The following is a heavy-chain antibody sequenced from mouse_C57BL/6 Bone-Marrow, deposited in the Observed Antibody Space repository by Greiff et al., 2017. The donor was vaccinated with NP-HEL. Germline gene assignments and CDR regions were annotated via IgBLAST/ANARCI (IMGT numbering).Heavy chain of an antibody. CDR1: GFSFNTYA. J-gene: IGHJ4*01. Sequence: EVQLVESGGGLVQPKGSLKLSCAASGFSFNTYAMNWVRQAPGKGLEWVARLRSKSNNYATYYADSVKDRFTISRDDSESMLYLQMNNLKTEDTAMYYCVRQIYYGSSPYYAMDYWGQGTSVTVSS. CDR3: VRQIYYGSSPYYAMDY. CDR2: LRSKSNNYAT. V-gene: IGHV10-1*01. D-gene: IGHD1-1*01.